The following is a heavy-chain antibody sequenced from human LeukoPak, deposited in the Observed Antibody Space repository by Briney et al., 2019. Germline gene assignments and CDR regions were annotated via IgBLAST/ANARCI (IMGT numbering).Heavy chain of an antibody. CDR3: ATNSRGSALDY. Sequence: PSETLSLTCTVSGASTDRRVSTNSYYWSWIRQFPGKGLEWIGNIYNIGSVTYKPSLRSRVTMSIDMSKKQLSLRLTSVTAADTAVYFCATNSRGSALDYWGQGILVTVSS. V-gene: IGHV4-61*05. CDR1: GASTDRRVSTNSYY. CDR2: IYNIGSV. J-gene: IGHJ4*02. D-gene: IGHD2/OR15-2a*01.